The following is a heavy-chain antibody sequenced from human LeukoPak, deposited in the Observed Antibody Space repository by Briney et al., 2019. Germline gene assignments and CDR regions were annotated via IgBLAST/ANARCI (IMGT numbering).Heavy chain of an antibody. Sequence: PSETLSLTCTVSGGSISSSSYYWSWIRQPAGKGLEWIGRIYTSGSTNYNPSLKSRVTMSVDTSKNQFSLKLSSVTAADTAVYYCAREKLGYSYGSDGMDVWGQGTTVTVSS. V-gene: IGHV4-61*02. J-gene: IGHJ6*02. CDR3: AREKLGYSYGSDGMDV. D-gene: IGHD5-18*01. CDR2: IYTSGST. CDR1: GGSISSSSYY.